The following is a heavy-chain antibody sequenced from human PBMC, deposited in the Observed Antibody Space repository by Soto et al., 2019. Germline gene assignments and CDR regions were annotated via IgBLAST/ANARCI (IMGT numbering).Heavy chain of an antibody. CDR2: IYSGGST. J-gene: IGHJ6*02. CDR1: GFTVSSNY. D-gene: IGHD6-13*01. CDR3: ARDRWVSGAAAGYYYYYYGMDV. Sequence: GGSLRLSCAASGFTVSSNYMSWVRQAPGKGLEWVSVIYSGGSTYYADSVKGRFTISRDNSKNTLYLQMNSLRAEDTAVYYCARDRWVSGAAAGYYYYYYGMDVWGQGTTVTVSS. V-gene: IGHV3-53*01.